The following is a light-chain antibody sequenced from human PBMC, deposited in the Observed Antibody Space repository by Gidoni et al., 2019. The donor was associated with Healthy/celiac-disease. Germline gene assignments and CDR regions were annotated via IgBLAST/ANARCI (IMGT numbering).Light chain of an antibody. V-gene: IGKV3-15*01. CDR1: QSVSSN. J-gene: IGKJ4*01. CDR3: QQYNNWPLALT. Sequence: ELVMTQSPATLSVSPGERATLSCRASQSVSSNLAWYQQKPGQAPRLLIYGASTRATGIPARFSGSGSGTEFTLTISSLQSEDFAVYYCQQYNNWPLALTFGGGTKVEIK. CDR2: GAS.